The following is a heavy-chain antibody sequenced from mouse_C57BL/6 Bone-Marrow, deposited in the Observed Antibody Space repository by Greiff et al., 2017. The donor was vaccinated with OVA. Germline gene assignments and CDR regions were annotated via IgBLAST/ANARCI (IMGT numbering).Heavy chain of an antibody. CDR2: INPGSGGT. V-gene: IGHV1-54*01. D-gene: IGHD2-1*01. Sequence: QVQLKESGAELVRPGTSVKVSCKASGYAFTNYLIEWVKQRPGQGLEWIGVINPGSGGTNYNEKFKGKATLTADKSSSTAYMQLSSLTSEDSAVYFCARKYYGNLDYWGQGTTLTVSS. CDR1: GYAFTNYL. J-gene: IGHJ2*01. CDR3: ARKYYGNLDY.